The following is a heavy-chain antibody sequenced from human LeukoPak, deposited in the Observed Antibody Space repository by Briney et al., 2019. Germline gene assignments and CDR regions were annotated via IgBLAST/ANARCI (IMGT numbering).Heavy chain of an antibody. CDR2: ISWNGGSI. J-gene: IGHJ5*02. CDR3: TRGSTIRSIFRGGHFDP. Sequence: PGGSLRLSCAVSGFIFDDYAMHWVRQAPGKGLEWVSGISWNGGSIEYADSVKGRFTISRDKAKRSLHLQMTSLTPEDTALYYCTRGSTIRSIFRGGHFDPWGQGTQVTVSS. V-gene: IGHV3-9*01. D-gene: IGHD2-21*01. CDR1: GFIFDDYA.